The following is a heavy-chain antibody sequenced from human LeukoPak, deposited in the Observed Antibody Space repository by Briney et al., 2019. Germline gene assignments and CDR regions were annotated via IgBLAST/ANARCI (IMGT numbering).Heavy chain of an antibody. J-gene: IGHJ4*02. Sequence: SQTLSLTCAVSGGSISSGGYYWSWIRQHPGKGLEWIGYIYYSGSTYYNPSLKSRATISVDTSKNQFSLKLSSVTAADTAVYYCARDRRDYNDYWGQGTLVTASS. V-gene: IGHV4-31*11. CDR1: GGSISSGGYY. CDR2: IYYSGST. CDR3: ARDRRDYNDY.